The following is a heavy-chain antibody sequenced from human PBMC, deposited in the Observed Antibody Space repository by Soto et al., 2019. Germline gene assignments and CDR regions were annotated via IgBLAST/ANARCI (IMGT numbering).Heavy chain of an antibody. V-gene: IGHV1-69*13. D-gene: IGHD3-10*01. J-gene: IGHJ4*02. CDR3: VRDSGAKLRRS. CDR2: IVPTYRTA. Sequence: GASVKVSCKASGGTFSSYRINWVRQAPGQGLEWVGGIVPTYRTADYAQKFQGRVTITADESARTSYMELRSLKSQDTAVYYCVRDSGAKLRRSWGQGTMLAVSS. CDR1: GGTFSSYR.